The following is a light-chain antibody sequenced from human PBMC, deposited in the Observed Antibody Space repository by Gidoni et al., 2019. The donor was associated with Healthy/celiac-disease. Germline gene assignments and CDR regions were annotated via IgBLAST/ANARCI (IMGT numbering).Light chain of an antibody. J-gene: IGKJ1*01. CDR1: QSLLHSNGYNY. Sequence: DIVMTQSPLSLPVTPGEPASISCRSSQSLLHSNGYNYLDCYLQKPGQSPQLLIYLGSNRASGVPDRFSGSGSGTDFTLKISRVEAEDVGVYYCMQDLQTPGTFGQGTKVEIK. V-gene: IGKV2-28*01. CDR2: LGS. CDR3: MQDLQTPGT.